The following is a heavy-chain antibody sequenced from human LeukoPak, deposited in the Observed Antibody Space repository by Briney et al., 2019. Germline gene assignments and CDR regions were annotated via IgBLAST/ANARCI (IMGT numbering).Heavy chain of an antibody. Sequence: PSETLSLACTVYGGSISSYYWSWIRQPPGKGLEWIGYIYYSGSSNYNPSLKSRVTISVDTSKNQFSLRLTSVIAADTAVYYCARDQNRASDIWGQGTMVTVSS. J-gene: IGHJ3*02. CDR2: IYYSGSS. V-gene: IGHV4-59*01. CDR1: GGSISSYY. CDR3: ARDQNRASDI. D-gene: IGHD2/OR15-2a*01.